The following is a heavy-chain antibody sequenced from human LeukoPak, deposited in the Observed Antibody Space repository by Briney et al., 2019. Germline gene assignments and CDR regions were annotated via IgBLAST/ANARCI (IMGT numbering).Heavy chain of an antibody. D-gene: IGHD3-9*01. Sequence: GASVKVFCKASGYTFTSYGISWVRQAPGQGLEWMGWISAYNGNTNYAQKLQGRVTMTTDTSTSTAYMELRSLRSDDTAVYYCARAWGYDILTGPYYFDYWGQGTLVTVSS. V-gene: IGHV1-18*04. CDR3: ARAWGYDILTGPYYFDY. CDR2: ISAYNGNT. CDR1: GYTFTSYG. J-gene: IGHJ4*02.